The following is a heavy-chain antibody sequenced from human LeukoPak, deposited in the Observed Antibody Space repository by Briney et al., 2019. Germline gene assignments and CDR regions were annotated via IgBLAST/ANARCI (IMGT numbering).Heavy chain of an antibody. Sequence: GGSLRLSCAASGFTFSSYSMNWVRQAPGKGLGWVSSISSSRSYIYYADSLKGRFTISRDNAENSLYLQMNSLRAEDTAVYYCARDSGYSSSSMVFDYWGQGTLVTVSS. CDR2: ISSSRSYI. D-gene: IGHD6-6*01. V-gene: IGHV3-21*01. CDR3: ARDSGYSSSSMVFDY. CDR1: GFTFSSYS. J-gene: IGHJ4*02.